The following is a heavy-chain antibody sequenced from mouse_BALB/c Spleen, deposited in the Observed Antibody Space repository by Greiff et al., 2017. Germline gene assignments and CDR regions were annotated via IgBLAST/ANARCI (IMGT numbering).Heavy chain of an antibody. V-gene: IGHV3-2*02. CDR3: ARAMITTLGFAY. D-gene: IGHD2-4*01. Sequence: VQLQQSGPGLVKPSQSLSLTCTVTGYSITSDYAWNWIRQFPGNKLEWMGYISYSGSTSYNPSLKSRISITRDTSKNQFFLQLNSVTTEDTATYYCARAMITTLGFAYWGQGTLVTVSA. CDR1: GYSITSDYA. CDR2: ISYSGST. J-gene: IGHJ3*01.